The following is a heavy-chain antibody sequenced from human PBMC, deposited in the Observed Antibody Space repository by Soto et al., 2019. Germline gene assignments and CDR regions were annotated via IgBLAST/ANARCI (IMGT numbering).Heavy chain of an antibody. V-gene: IGHV3-53*01. CDR2: IYSGGST. Sequence: EVQLVESGGGLIQPGGSLRLSCAASGFTVSSNYMSWVRQAPGKGLEWVLVIYSGGSTYYADSVKGRFTISRDNSKNTLYLQMNSLRAEDTAVYYCAREDYGGNENAFDIWGQGTMVTVSS. J-gene: IGHJ3*02. D-gene: IGHD4-17*01. CDR1: GFTVSSNY. CDR3: AREDYGGNENAFDI.